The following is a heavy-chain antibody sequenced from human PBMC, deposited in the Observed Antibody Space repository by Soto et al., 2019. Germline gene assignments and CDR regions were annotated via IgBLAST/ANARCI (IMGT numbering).Heavy chain of an antibody. J-gene: IGHJ6*02. D-gene: IGHD3-10*01. CDR2: IYYSGST. CDR3: ASRPSSYYYGSGSLYYGMDV. V-gene: IGHV4-39*01. Sequence: PSETLSLTCTVSGGSISSSSYYWGWIRQPPGKGLEWIGSIYYSGSTYYNPSLKSRVTISVDTSKNQFSLKLSSVTAADTAVYYCASRPSSYYYGSGSLYYGMDVWGQGTTVTVSS. CDR1: GGSISSSSYY.